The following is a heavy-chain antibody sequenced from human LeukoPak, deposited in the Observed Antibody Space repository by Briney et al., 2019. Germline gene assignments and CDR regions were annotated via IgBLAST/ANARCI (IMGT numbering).Heavy chain of an antibody. J-gene: IGHJ3*02. D-gene: IGHD2-2*01. CDR3: VVVVPAAPVHDAFDI. CDR2: IIPILGIA. V-gene: IGHV1-69*02. Sequence: ASVKVSCKASGGTFSSYTISWVRRAPGQGLEWMGRIIPILGIANYAQKFQGRVMITADKSTSTAYMELSSLRSEGTAVYYCVVVVPAAPVHDAFDIWGQGTMVTVSS. CDR1: GGTFSSYT.